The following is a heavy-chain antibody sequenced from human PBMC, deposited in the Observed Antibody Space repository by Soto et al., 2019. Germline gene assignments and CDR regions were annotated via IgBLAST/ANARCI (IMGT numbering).Heavy chain of an antibody. CDR3: ARTPMY. CDR2: IYHSGST. CDR1: GGSISSGGYS. Sequence: SETLSLTCAVSGGSISSGGYSWSWIRQPPGKGLEWIGYIYHSGSTYYNPSLKSRVTISVDRSKNQFSLKLSSVTAADTAVYYCARTPMYWGQGTLVTGLL. V-gene: IGHV4-30-2*01. J-gene: IGHJ4*02.